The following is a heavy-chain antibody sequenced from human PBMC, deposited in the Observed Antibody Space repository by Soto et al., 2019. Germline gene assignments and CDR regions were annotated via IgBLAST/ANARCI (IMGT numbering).Heavy chain of an antibody. D-gene: IGHD3-10*01. J-gene: IGHJ4*02. CDR2: LSGSGGST. CDR1: GFSFIKYA. CDR3: ARGFSAGKGSPPDY. V-gene: IGHV3-23*01. Sequence: GALRLPCSASGFSFIKYAMSWVRQAPGKGLEWVSGLSGSGGSTSSADSVKGRFAISRDNSRNTLYLQMNSLRDGDTAIYYCARGFSAGKGSPPDYWGQGTLVTVYS.